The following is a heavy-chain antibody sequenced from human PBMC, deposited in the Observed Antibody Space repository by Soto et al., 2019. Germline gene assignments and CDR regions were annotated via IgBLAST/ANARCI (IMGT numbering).Heavy chain of an antibody. D-gene: IGHD5-18*01. Sequence: PGESLKISCKGSGYSFTSYWISWVRQMPGKGLEWMGRIDPSDSYTNYSPSFQGHVTISADKSISTAYLQWSSLKASGTAMYYCAGHRTADYYYYGMDVWGQGTTVTVSS. V-gene: IGHV5-10-1*01. CDR2: IDPSDSYT. J-gene: IGHJ6*02. CDR3: AGHRTADYYYYGMDV. CDR1: GYSFTSYW.